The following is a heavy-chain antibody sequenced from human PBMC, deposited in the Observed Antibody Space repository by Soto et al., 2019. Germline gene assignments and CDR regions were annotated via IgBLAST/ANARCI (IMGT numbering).Heavy chain of an antibody. D-gene: IGHD3-10*01. Sequence: ASVKVSCKVSGYTLTELSMHWVRQAPGKGLEWMGGFDPEDGETIYAQKFQGRVTMTEEQATDSAYMELSSLRSEDTAVYYCATETMVRGVHKAINWFDPWGQGTLVTVSS. CDR1: GYTLTELS. J-gene: IGHJ5*02. CDR2: FDPEDGET. CDR3: ATETMVRGVHKAINWFDP. V-gene: IGHV1-24*01.